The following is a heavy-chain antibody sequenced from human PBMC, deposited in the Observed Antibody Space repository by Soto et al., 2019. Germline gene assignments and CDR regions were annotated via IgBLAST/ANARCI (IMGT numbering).Heavy chain of an antibody. D-gene: IGHD2-15*01. V-gene: IGHV3-23*01. CDR2: IDVLDGA. CDR3: SDWRAGGPVNLDH. J-gene: IGHJ4*02. CDR1: GLSLNNYA. Sequence: VGSLRLSCVVSGLSLNNYAIAWVRHAPGKGLEFVSTIDVLDGAWYSDSVRGRLAISRDVSRNTVYLQMSSLRVEDTAIYFCSDWRAGGPVNLDHWGPGTRVTVSS.